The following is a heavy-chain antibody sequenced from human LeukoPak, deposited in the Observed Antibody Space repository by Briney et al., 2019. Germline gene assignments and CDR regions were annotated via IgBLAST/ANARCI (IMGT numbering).Heavy chain of an antibody. J-gene: IGHJ4*02. CDR2: IYYSGST. D-gene: IGHD3-9*01. CDR1: GGSISSYY. CDR3: ARSPVPKYYDVLTGYFEFDS. Sequence: PSETLSLTCTVSGGSISSYYWSWIRQPPGKGLEWIGYIYYSGSTNYNPSLKSRVTISVDTSKNQFSLKLSSVTAADTAVYYCARSPVPKYYDVLTGYFEFDSWGPGTLVTVSS. V-gene: IGHV4-59*01.